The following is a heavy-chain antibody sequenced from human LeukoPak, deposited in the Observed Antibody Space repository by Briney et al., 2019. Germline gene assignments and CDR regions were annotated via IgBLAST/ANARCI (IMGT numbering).Heavy chain of an antibody. J-gene: IGHJ6*02. Sequence: SETLSLTCTVSGGSNSSYYWSWIRQPAGKGLEWIGRIYTSGSTNYNPSLKSRVTMSVDTSKNQFSLKLSSVTAADTAVYYCARAGAYSSSWSPMDVWGQGTTVTVSS. CDR1: GGSNSSYY. CDR3: ARAGAYSSSWSPMDV. CDR2: IYTSGST. V-gene: IGHV4-4*07. D-gene: IGHD6-13*01.